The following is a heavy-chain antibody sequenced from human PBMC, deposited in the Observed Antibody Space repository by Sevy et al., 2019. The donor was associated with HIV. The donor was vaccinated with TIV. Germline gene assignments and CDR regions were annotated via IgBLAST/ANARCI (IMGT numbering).Heavy chain of an antibody. D-gene: IGHD4-17*01. CDR2: ISHDGGKK. CDR1: GFIFDDYG. CDR3: TKDPPVYGDFPYGMDV. V-gene: IGHV3-30*18. J-gene: IGHJ6*02. Sequence: GGSLRLSCVGSGFIFDDYGMHWVRQAPGKGLEWVALISHDGGKKYYADSVKGRFTISRDNFKNTLYLQMNTLRRDDTAAYFSTKDPPVYGDFPYGMDVWGQGTTVTVSS.